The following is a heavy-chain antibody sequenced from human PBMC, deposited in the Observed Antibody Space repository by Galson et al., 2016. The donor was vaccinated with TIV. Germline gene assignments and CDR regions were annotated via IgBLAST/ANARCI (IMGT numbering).Heavy chain of an antibody. CDR1: GGTLSNDP. D-gene: IGHD2-21*02. CDR3: ARLTPCGGDCYYFDR. Sequence: SVKVSCKASGGTLSNDPITWVRQAPGQGLEWMGGIIPIAGISDNSQKFQGRVSITADVSTNTVCMELNSLRSEDTAVFYCARLTPCGGDCYYFDRWGQGTLVTVSS. V-gene: IGHV1-69*10. CDR2: IIPIAGIS. J-gene: IGHJ4*02.